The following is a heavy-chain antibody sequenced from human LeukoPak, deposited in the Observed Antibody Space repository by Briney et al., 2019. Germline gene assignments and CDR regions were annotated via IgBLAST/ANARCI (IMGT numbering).Heavy chain of an antibody. Sequence: GGSLRLSCATSGIIMTKYWMTWVRQVPGKGLEWVATIKQDGNEKYYVDSVKGRFTISRDNARNSLSLQMNSLRTEDTALYYCAKTSLSDSSGHYYYMDVWGKGTTVTVSS. V-gene: IGHV3-7*01. J-gene: IGHJ6*03. D-gene: IGHD3-3*01. CDR1: GIIMTKYW. CDR2: IKQDGNEK. CDR3: AKTSLSDSSGHYYYMDV.